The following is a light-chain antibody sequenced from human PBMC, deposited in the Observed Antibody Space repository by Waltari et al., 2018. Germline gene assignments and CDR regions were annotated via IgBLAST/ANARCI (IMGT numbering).Light chain of an antibody. Sequence: EIVMTQSPATLSVSPGERATLFCRASQSVSNTVAWYQHIPGQTPRLRIQDASTRAPDIPTQLSGSGSGTEFTLTISSLQSEDFAVYYCQQYNNWPPWTFGQGTKVEIK. CDR2: DAS. J-gene: IGKJ1*01. CDR3: QQYNNWPPWT. V-gene: IGKV3D-15*01. CDR1: QSVSNT.